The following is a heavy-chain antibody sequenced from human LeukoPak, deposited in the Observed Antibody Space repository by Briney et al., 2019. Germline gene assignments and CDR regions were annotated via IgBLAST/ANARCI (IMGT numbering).Heavy chain of an antibody. D-gene: IGHD6-19*01. Sequence: EGSLRLSCAASGFTFSSYWMTWVRQAPGKGLEWVANIKQDGIEQYYVDSVKGRFTISRDNAKNSLYLQMNSLRAEDTALYYCARVGGSAWHFDCWGQGSLVTVSS. CDR2: IKQDGIEQ. CDR3: ARVGGSAWHFDC. CDR1: GFTFSSYW. V-gene: IGHV3-7*01. J-gene: IGHJ4*02.